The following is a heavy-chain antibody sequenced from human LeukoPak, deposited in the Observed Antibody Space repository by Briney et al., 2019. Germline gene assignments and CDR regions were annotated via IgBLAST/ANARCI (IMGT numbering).Heavy chain of an antibody. V-gene: IGHV3-21*01. Sequence: GGSLRLSCAASGFTFSNAWMNWVRQAPGKGLEWVSSISSSSSYIYYADSVKGRFTISRDNAKKSLYLQMNSLRAEDTAVYYCARSELGYNYYYMDVWGKGTTVTISS. J-gene: IGHJ6*03. CDR1: GFTFSNAW. D-gene: IGHD3-10*01. CDR3: ARSELGYNYYYMDV. CDR2: ISSSSSYI.